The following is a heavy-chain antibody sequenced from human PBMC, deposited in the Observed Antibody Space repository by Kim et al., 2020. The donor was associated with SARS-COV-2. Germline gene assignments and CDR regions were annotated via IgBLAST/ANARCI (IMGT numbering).Heavy chain of an antibody. J-gene: IGHJ3*02. CDR1: GGSVSSGSYY. D-gene: IGHD3-10*01. CDR2: IYYSGSN. Sequence: SETLSLTCTVSGGSVSSGSYYWSWIRQPPGKGLEWIGYIYYSGSNNYNPSLKSRVTISVDTSKNQFSLKLSSVTAADTAVYYCAREGSPVLLWFGENRGSPGAFDIWGQGTMVTVSS. CDR3: AREGSPVLLWFGENRGSPGAFDI. V-gene: IGHV4-61*01.